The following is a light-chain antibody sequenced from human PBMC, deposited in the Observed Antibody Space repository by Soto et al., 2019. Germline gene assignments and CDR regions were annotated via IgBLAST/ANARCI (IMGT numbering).Light chain of an antibody. CDR2: GAS. CDR3: QEYGSSPRT. Sequence: EIVLTQSPGTLSLSPGERATLSCRASRSVSNNYVAWYQRKPVQAPRLLIYGASSRATDIPRRFSGRGSGRDFTLTITRLEPEDFAVYYWQEYGSSPRTFGQGHKVESK. CDR1: RSVSNNY. J-gene: IGKJ1*01. V-gene: IGKV3-20*01.